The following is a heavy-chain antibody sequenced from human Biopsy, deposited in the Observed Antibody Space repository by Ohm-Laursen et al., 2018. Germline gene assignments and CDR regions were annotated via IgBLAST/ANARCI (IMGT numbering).Heavy chain of an antibody. J-gene: IGHJ2*01. V-gene: IGHV4-59*12. Sequence: GTLSLTCTVSGGPIDSYYWSWIRQPPGKALEWIGYIYFTGRTSYNPSLKSRVTMSVNTSKEQFSLRLYSVTAADTAVYYCARAKTQDRSFPDWYFDLWGRGTLVTVSS. CDR1: GGPIDSYY. CDR2: IYFTGRT. CDR3: ARAKTQDRSFPDWYFDL. D-gene: IGHD3-22*01.